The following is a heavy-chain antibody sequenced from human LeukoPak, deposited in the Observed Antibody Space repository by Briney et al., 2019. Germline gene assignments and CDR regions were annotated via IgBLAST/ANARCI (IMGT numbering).Heavy chain of an antibody. CDR1: GFTFDDYG. CDR2: INWNGGST. CDR3: ARGKNYHYYYYYMDV. Sequence: PGGSLRLSCAASGFTFDDYGMSRVRQAPGKGLEWVSGINWNGGSTGYADSVKGRFTISRDNAKNSLYLQMNSLRAEDTALYYCARGKNYHYYYYYMDVWGKGTTVTVSS. D-gene: IGHD1-7*01. J-gene: IGHJ6*03. V-gene: IGHV3-20*04.